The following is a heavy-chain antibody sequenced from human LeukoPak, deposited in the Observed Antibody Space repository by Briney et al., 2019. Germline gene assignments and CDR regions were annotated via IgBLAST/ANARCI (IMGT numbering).Heavy chain of an antibody. V-gene: IGHV1-69*04. CDR2: IIPILGIA. CDR3: ARAADYGGNLPDY. CDR1: GGTFSSYA. D-gene: IGHD4-23*01. Sequence: SVKVSCKASGGTFSSYAISWVRQAPGQGLEWMGRIIPILGIANYAQKFQGRVTITVDKSTSTAYMELSSLRSEDTAVYYCARAADYGGNLPDYWGQGTLVTVSS. J-gene: IGHJ4*02.